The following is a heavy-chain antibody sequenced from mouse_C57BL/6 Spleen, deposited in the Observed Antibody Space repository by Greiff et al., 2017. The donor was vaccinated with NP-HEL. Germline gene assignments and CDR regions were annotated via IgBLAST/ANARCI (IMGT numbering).Heavy chain of an antibody. V-gene: IGHV5-16*01. CDR3: AREGDYDWYFDV. CDR1: GFTFSDYY. CDR2: INYDGSST. J-gene: IGHJ1*03. D-gene: IGHD2-4*01. Sequence: EVHLVESEGGLVQPGSSMKLSCTASGFTFSDYYMAWVRQVPEKGLEWVANINYDGSSTYYLDSLKSRFIISRDNAKNILYLQMSSLKSEDTATYYCAREGDYDWYFDVWGTGTTVTVSS.